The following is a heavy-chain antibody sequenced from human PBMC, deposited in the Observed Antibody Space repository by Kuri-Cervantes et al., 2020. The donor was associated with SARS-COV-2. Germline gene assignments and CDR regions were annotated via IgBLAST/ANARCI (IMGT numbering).Heavy chain of an antibody. D-gene: IGHD3-9*01. CDR1: GFTFSSYA. CDR3: AKDLSISIWPFDY. J-gene: IGHJ4*02. Sequence: GESLKISCAASGFTFSSYAMHWVRQAPGKGLEWVAVISYDGSNKYYADSVKGRSTISRDNSKNTLYLQMNSLRAEDTAVYYCAKDLSISIWPFDYWGQGTLVTVSS. CDR2: ISYDGSNK. V-gene: IGHV3-30-3*01.